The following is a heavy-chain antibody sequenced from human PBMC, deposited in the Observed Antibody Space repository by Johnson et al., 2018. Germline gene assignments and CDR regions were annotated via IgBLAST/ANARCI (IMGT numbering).Heavy chain of an antibody. Sequence: EVQLVESGGGLVKPGGSLRLSCAASGFTFSNAWMNWVRQAPGKGLEWVSAISGSGGSTYYADSVKGRFTISRDNSKNTLYLQMNSLRAEDTAVYYCAKAKQRYYYYGMDVWGQGTTVTVSS. D-gene: IGHD1/OR15-1a*01. CDR1: GFTFSNAW. CDR3: AKAKQRYYYYGMDV. J-gene: IGHJ6*02. CDR2: ISGSGGST. V-gene: IGHV3-23*04.